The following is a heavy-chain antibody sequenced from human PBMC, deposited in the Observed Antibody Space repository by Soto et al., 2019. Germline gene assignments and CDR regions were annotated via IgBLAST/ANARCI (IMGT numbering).Heavy chain of an antibody. CDR1: GYTLTELS. Sequence: ASVKVSCKESGYTLTELSMHWVRQAPGKGREWMGGFDPEDGETIYAQKFQGRVTMTEDTSTDTACMELSSLRSEDTAVYYCATVAFSGYYDSSGYYHDYWGKGTLVTVSS. CDR3: ATVAFSGYYDSSGYYHDY. D-gene: IGHD3-22*01. CDR2: FDPEDGET. V-gene: IGHV1-24*01. J-gene: IGHJ4*02.